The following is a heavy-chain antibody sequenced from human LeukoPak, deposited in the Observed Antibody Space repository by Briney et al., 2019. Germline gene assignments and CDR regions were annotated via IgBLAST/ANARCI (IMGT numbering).Heavy chain of an antibody. J-gene: IGHJ6*04. CDR1: GFTFSDYY. V-gene: IGHV3-11*06. CDR2: SSSSSSYT. CDR3: ARVPSMTTVTRYYYYGMDV. D-gene: IGHD4-17*01. Sequence: GGSLRLSCAASGFTFSDYYMSWIRQAPGKGLEWVSYSSSSSSYTNYADSVKGRFTISRDNAKNSLYLQMNSLRAEDTAVYYCARVPSMTTVTRYYYYGMDVWGKGTTVTVSS.